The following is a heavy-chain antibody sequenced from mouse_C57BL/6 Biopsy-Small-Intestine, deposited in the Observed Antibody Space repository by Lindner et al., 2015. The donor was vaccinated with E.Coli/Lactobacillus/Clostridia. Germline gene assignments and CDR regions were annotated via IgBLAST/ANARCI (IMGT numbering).Heavy chain of an antibody. V-gene: IGHV1-7*01. CDR3: ARSLAYYYAMDY. CDR1: GYTFTSYW. Sequence: VQLQEVWGRTGKPGASVKLSCKASGYTFTSYWMHWVKQRPGQGLEWIGYINPSSGYTKYNQKFKDKATLTADKSSSTAYMQLSSLTYEDSAVYYCARSLAYYYAMDYWGQGTSVTVSS. J-gene: IGHJ4*01. CDR2: INPSSGYT.